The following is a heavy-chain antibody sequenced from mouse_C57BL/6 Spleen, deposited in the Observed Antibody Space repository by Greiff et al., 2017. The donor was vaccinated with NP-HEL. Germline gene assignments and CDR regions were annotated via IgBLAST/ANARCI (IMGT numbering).Heavy chain of an antibody. J-gene: IGHJ3*01. V-gene: IGHV1-81*01. D-gene: IGHD1-1*01. CDR2: IYPRSGNT. CDR3: ARSTDYYGSLSWFAY. Sequence: QVQLKQSGAELARPGASVKLSCKASGYTFTSYGISWVKQRTGQGLEWIGEIYPRSGNTYYNEKFKGKATLPADKSASTAYMELRSLTSEDSAVYCCARSTDYYGSLSWFAYWGQGTLVTVSA. CDR1: GYTFTSYG.